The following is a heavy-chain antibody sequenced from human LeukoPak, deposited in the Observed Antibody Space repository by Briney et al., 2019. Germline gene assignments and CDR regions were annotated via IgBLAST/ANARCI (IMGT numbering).Heavy chain of an antibody. Sequence: SETLSLTCTVSGGSISSYYWSWIRQPAGKGLEWIGRIYTSGSTNYNPSLKSRVTMSVDTSKNQFSLKLSSVTAADTAVYYCARTRITMVRGAINRYYYYMDVWGKGTTVTVSS. CDR1: GGSISSYY. D-gene: IGHD3-10*01. J-gene: IGHJ6*03. CDR2: IYTSGST. V-gene: IGHV4-4*07. CDR3: ARTRITMVRGAINRYYYYMDV.